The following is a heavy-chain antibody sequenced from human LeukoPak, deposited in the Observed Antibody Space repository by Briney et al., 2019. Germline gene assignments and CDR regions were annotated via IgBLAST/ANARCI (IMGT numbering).Heavy chain of an antibody. Sequence: PGGSLRLSSAASGFTVSSNYMSWVRQAPGKGLEWVSVIYSGGSTYYADSVKGRFTISRDNSKNTLYLQMNSLRAEDTAVYYCARGSRSGGLFDYWGQGTLVTVSS. D-gene: IGHD6-19*01. J-gene: IGHJ4*02. CDR3: ARGSRSGGLFDY. CDR2: IYSGGST. V-gene: IGHV3-53*01. CDR1: GFTVSSNY.